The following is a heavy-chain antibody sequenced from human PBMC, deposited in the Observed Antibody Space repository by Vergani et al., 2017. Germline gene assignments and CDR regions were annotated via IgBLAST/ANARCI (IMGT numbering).Heavy chain of an antibody. CDR2: IHPNSGGT. J-gene: IGHJ4*02. D-gene: IGHD3-3*01. Sequence: QVQLVQSGAEVKKPGASVKVSCKASGYTFTGYYMHWVRQAPGKGLEWMGWIHPNSGGTNYAQKFQGRVTMTRDTSISTAYMELSRLRSDDTAVYYFARVQLRFLEWPFDYWGQGTLVTVSS. CDR3: ARVQLRFLEWPFDY. CDR1: GYTFTGYY. V-gene: IGHV1-2*02.